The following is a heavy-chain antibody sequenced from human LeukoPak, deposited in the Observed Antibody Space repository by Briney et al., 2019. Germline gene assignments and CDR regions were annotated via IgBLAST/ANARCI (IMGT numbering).Heavy chain of an antibody. D-gene: IGHD4-23*01. Sequence: SETLSLTCGVCEGSFSDCYWSWSRQPPGKGLEWIGEINRRGTTNYNPSLKTRVTISIDTSKNQFALKLTSVTAADTAVYYCARDGGSNNYWFDSWGQGTLVTVSS. CDR2: INRRGTT. CDR3: ARDGGSNNYWFDS. V-gene: IGHV4-34*01. J-gene: IGHJ5*01. CDR1: EGSFSDCY.